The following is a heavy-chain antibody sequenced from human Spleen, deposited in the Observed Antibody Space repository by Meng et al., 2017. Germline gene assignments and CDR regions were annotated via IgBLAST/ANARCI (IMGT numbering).Heavy chain of an antibody. J-gene: IGHJ4*02. CDR3: ARWMNY. V-gene: IGHV3-7*01. CDR1: GITFSSGE. Sequence: GESLKISCAASGITFSSGEMNWVRQAPGKGLERVANIKQDGSEKYYVDSVKGRFTISRDNAKKSVYLQMNSLRAEDTAVYYCARWMNYWGQGTLVTVSS. D-gene: IGHD2-2*03. CDR2: IKQDGSEK.